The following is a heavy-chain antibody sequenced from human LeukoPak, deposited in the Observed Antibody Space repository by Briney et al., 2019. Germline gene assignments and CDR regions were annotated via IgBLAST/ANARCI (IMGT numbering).Heavy chain of an antibody. Sequence: PGGSLRLSCAASGFTFSSYGMHWVRQAPGKGLEWVAVISYDGSNKYYADSVKGRFTISRDNSKNTLYLQMNSLRAEDTAVYYCAKDLLLWFGSPDAFDIWSQGTMVTVSS. D-gene: IGHD3-10*01. CDR3: AKDLLLWFGSPDAFDI. CDR2: ISYDGSNK. V-gene: IGHV3-30*18. J-gene: IGHJ3*02. CDR1: GFTFSSYG.